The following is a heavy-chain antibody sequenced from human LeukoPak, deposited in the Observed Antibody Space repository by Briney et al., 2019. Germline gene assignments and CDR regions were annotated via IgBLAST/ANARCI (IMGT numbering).Heavy chain of an antibody. CDR2: TYSGGST. Sequence: GGSLRLSCAASGFTVSNNYMSWVRQAPGKGLEWVSVTYSGGSTYYADSVKGRFTISRDNSGNTLYLQMNSLRAEDTAVYYCARLGNYGTTFDYWGQGTLVTVSS. V-gene: IGHV3-53*01. CDR1: GFTVSNNY. CDR3: ARLGNYGTTFDY. J-gene: IGHJ4*02. D-gene: IGHD4-17*01.